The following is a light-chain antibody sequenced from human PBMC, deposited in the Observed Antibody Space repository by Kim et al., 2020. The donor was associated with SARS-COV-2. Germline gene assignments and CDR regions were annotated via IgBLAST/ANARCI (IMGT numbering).Light chain of an antibody. CDR1: QSVTSW. CDR3: QQYKSYPRT. J-gene: IGKJ4*02. V-gene: IGKV1-5*03. Sequence: DIQMTQSPSTLSASVGDRVIITCRASQSVTSWLAWYQQKPGKAPKLLIYKMFNLESGVPSRFSGTGSGTEFTLTISSLQPDDFATYYCQQYKSYPRTFGGGTKVDIK. CDR2: KMF.